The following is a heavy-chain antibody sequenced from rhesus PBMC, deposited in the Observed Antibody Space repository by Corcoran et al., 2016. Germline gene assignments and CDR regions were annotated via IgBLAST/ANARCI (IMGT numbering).Heavy chain of an antibody. V-gene: IGHV4-169*01. D-gene: IGHD6-25*01. CDR2: IYGSGSST. J-gene: IGHJ4*01. CDR1: GGSIRSSY. CDR3: ARAERQLERGGYYFDY. Sequence: QLQLQESGPGLVKPSETLSVTCAVSGGSIRSSYWRWIRQAPGKGLGWLGYIYGSGSSTSYNPSLKSRVTLSVDTSKNQLSLKLSSVTTADTAVYYCARAERQLERGGYYFDYWGQGVLVTVSS.